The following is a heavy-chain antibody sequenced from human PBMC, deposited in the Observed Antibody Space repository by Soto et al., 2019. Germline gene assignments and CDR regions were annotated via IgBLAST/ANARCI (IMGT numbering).Heavy chain of an antibody. CDR3: QRSSLLLWFGELSQ. J-gene: IGHJ4*02. D-gene: IGHD3-10*01. CDR1: GFTFSSYG. CDR2: IWYDGSNK. V-gene: IGHV3-33*01. Sequence: GGSLGLSCAASGFTFSSYGMHWVRQAPGKGLEWVAVIWYDGSNKYYADSVKGRFTISRDNSKNTLYLQMNSLRAEDTAVYYRQRSSLLLWFGELSQWGQGTLVTVPS.